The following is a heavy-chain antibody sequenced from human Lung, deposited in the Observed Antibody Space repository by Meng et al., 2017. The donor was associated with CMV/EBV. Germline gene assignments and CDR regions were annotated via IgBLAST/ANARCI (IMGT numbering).Heavy chain of an antibody. CDR1: GFTFSSYW. CDR2: INQDGSEK. J-gene: IGHJ6*02. Sequence: GGSLRLSCAASGFTFSSYWMSWVRQAPGKGLEWVANINQDGSEKYYVDSVEGRFTISRDNAKDSLYLQMNALRAEDTAVYYCARRPWGLYVWGQGTTVTVSS. CDR3: ARRPWGLYV. V-gene: IGHV3-7*01.